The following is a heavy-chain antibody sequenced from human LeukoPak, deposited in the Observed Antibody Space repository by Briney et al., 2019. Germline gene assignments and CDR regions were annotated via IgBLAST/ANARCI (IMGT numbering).Heavy chain of an antibody. Sequence: GGSLRLSCAASGFTFDDNGMSWVRQAPGKGLEWVSSISSTSYIYYADSVKGRFTISRDNAKNSLYLQMNSLRAEDTAVYYCARDLFGEYSFDSWGQGTLVTVSS. CDR2: ISSTSYI. CDR3: ARDLFGEYSFDS. V-gene: IGHV3-69-1*01. J-gene: IGHJ4*02. CDR1: GFTFDDNG. D-gene: IGHD3-10*01.